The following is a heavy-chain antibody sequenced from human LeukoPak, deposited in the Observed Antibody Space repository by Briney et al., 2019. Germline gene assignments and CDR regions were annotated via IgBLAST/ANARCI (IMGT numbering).Heavy chain of an antibody. Sequence: GRSLRLSCAASGFTFSSYAMHWVRQAPGKGLEGVAVISYDGSNKYYADSVKGRFTISRDNSKNTLYLQMNSLRAEDTAVYYCARDSSGWYAGSFDYWGQGTLVTVSS. D-gene: IGHD6-19*01. J-gene: IGHJ4*02. CDR1: GFTFSSYA. CDR3: ARDSSGWYAGSFDY. V-gene: IGHV3-30*04. CDR2: ISYDGSNK.